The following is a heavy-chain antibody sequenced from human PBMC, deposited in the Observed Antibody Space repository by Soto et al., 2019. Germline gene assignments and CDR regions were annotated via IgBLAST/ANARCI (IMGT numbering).Heavy chain of an antibody. CDR1: GFTFSGYA. D-gene: IGHD4-17*01. J-gene: IGHJ4*02. Sequence: PGGSLRLSCAASGFTFSGYAMSWVRQAPGKGLEWVSAISGSGGSTYYADSVKGRFTISRDNSKNTLYLQMNSLRAEDTAVYYCAKDPRDYSYFDYWGQGTLVTVSS. CDR3: AKDPRDYSYFDY. V-gene: IGHV3-23*01. CDR2: ISGSGGST.